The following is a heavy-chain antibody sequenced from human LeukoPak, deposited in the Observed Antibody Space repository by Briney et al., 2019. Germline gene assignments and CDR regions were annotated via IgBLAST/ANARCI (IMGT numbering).Heavy chain of an antibody. CDR3: ARGVRGGSSFDS. CDR2: INPNSGGA. Sequence: GASVKVSCKASGYIFTGNYVQWVRQAPGQGLQWMGWINPNSGGADYAQNFQGRVTMTRDTSISTAYLELNRLRSDDTAVYYCARGVRGGSSFDSWGQGTLVTVSS. V-gene: IGHV1-2*02. CDR1: GYIFTGNY. D-gene: IGHD1-26*01. J-gene: IGHJ4*02.